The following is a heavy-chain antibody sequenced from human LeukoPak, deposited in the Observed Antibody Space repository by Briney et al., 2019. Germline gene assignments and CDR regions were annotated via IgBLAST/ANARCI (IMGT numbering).Heavy chain of an antibody. J-gene: IGHJ4*02. CDR2: TYYSGKT. CDR3: ARDLGAAGKGGVDY. V-gene: IGHV4-31*03. Sequence: SETLSLTCTVSGGSISSGVYYWSGIRQHPGKGLEWIGYTYYSGKTYYNPSLESRVTISVDTSKNQFSLKLSSVTAADTAVYYCARDLGAAGKGGVDYWGRGTLVTVSS. D-gene: IGHD6-13*01. CDR1: GGSISSGVYY.